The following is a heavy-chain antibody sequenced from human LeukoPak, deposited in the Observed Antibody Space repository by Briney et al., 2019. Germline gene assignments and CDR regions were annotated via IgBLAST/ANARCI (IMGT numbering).Heavy chain of an antibody. D-gene: IGHD2/OR15-2a*01. CDR2: IYHSGST. J-gene: IGHJ4*02. Sequence: SETLSLTCTVSGYSLRSGSYWGWIRQPPGKGLEWIGSIYHSGSTFYNPSLKSRATISVDTSKNQFSLKLSSVTAADTAVYYCGRDRGVRVTFIDYWGQGTLVTVSS. V-gene: IGHV4-38-2*02. CDR3: GRDRGVRVTFIDY. CDR1: GYSLRSGSY.